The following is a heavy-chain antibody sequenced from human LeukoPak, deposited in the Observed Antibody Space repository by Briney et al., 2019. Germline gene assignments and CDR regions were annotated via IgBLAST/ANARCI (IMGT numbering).Heavy chain of an antibody. D-gene: IGHD5-12*01. CDR1: GYTFTSYG. CDR2: ISAYNGNT. Sequence: GASVKVSCKASGYTFTSYGISWVRQAPGQGLEWMGWISAYNGNTNYAQKFQGRVTITADESTSTAYMELSSLRSEDTAVYYCARGRIVATISGLGPYFDYWGQGTLVTVSS. CDR3: ARGRIVATISGLGPYFDY. J-gene: IGHJ4*02. V-gene: IGHV1-18*01.